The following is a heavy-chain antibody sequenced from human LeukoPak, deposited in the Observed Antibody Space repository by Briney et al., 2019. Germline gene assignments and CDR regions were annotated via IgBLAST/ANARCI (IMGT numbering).Heavy chain of an antibody. J-gene: IGHJ4*02. CDR3: AKRAVTATIERGYFDN. V-gene: IGHV3-30-3*02. CDR2: ISYDGSNT. Sequence: GGSLRLSCAASGFTFSNYAIHCVRQAPGKGLEWVAVISYDGSNTNYADSVKGRFTISRDNSKTTLYLQMNSLRAEDTALYYWAKRAVTATIERGYFDNWGQGTLVIVSS. D-gene: IGHD2-21*02. CDR1: GFTFSNYA.